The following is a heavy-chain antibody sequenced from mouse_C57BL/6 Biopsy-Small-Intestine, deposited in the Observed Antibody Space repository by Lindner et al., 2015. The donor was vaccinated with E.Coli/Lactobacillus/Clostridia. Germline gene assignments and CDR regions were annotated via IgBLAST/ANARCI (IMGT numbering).Heavy chain of an antibody. CDR2: IDPANGYT. J-gene: IGHJ2*01. V-gene: IGHV14-3*01. Sequence: VQLQESGAELVRPGASVKLSCTASGFNIKDDYMHWVKQRPEQGLEWIGRIDPANGYTKYAPKFQDKATITADTSSNTAYLQLSSLTSEDTAVYYCARPFNYDDYWGQGTTLTVSS. CDR3: ARPFNYDDY. CDR1: GFNIKDDY.